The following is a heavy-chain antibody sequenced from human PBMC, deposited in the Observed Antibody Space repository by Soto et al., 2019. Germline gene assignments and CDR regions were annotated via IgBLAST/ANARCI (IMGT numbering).Heavy chain of an antibody. Sequence: EVQLVESGGGLVQPGGSLRLSCAASGFTVTYNYMTWVRQAPGKGLEWVSVIYTDGSTYYADSVKGRFTISRDNSKNTLDLQMNSLKAEDTAIYYCARAKPPSYSSGWYGFDFWGQGTLGTVSS. J-gene: IGHJ4*02. D-gene: IGHD6-19*01. CDR3: ARAKPPSYSSGWYGFDF. CDR1: GFTVTYNY. CDR2: IYTDGST. V-gene: IGHV3-66*01.